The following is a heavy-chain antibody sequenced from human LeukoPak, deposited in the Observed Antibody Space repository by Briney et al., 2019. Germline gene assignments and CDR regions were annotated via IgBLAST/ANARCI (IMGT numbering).Heavy chain of an antibody. J-gene: IGHJ4*02. CDR3: AILDAGIPFDS. D-gene: IGHD3-3*01. CDR2: ISNDGGTI. Sequence: PGGSLRLSCAASGFTFSSYAMNWVRQAPGKGLEWVSYISNDGGTIYYADSVRGRFSISRDNAKNSLYLQMTSLRAEDTAVYYCAILDAGIPFDSWDQGTLVTVSS. V-gene: IGHV3-48*03. CDR1: GFTFSSYA.